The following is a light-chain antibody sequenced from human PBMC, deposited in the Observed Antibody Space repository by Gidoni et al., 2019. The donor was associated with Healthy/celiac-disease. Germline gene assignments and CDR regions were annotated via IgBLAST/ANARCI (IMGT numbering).Light chain of an antibody. Sequence: EIVMTQSPATRSVSPGERATLSCRASQSVSSTLAWYQQKPGQAPTTLIYGASTRATGIPARFSGRGSGTEFTLTLRRLQSEDFAVYYCQQYNNWPLTFGPGTKVDIK. CDR1: QSVSST. J-gene: IGKJ3*01. V-gene: IGKV3-15*01. CDR2: GAS. CDR3: QQYNNWPLT.